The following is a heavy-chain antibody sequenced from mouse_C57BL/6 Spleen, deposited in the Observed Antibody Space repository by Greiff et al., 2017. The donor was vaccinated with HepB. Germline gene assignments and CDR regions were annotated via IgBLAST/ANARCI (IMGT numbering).Heavy chain of an antibody. CDR1: GFTFSSYA. Sequence: EVQWVESGGGLVKPGGSLKLSCAASGFTFSSYAMSWVRQTPEKRLEWVATISDGGSYTYYPDNVKGRFTISRDNAKNNLYLQMSHLKSEDTAMYYCARDRELFFDYWGQGTTLTVSS. D-gene: IGHD3-3*01. CDR2: ISDGGSYT. V-gene: IGHV5-4*01. J-gene: IGHJ2*01. CDR3: ARDRELFFDY.